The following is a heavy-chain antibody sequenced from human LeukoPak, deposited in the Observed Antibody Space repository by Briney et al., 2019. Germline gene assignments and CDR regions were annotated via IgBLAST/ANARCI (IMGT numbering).Heavy chain of an antibody. CDR3: ARDYDSSGFDY. J-gene: IGHJ4*02. CDR2: IWYDGSNK. Sequence: PGGSLRLSCAASGFTFSSYGMHWVRQAPGKGLEWVAVIWYDGSNKYYADSVKGRFTISRDNSKNTLYLQMNSLRAEDTAVCYCARDYDSSGFDYWGQGTLVTVSS. V-gene: IGHV3-33*01. D-gene: IGHD3-22*01. CDR1: GFTFSSYG.